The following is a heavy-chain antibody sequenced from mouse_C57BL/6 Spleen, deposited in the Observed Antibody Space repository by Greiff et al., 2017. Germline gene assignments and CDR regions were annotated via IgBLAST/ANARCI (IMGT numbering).Heavy chain of an antibody. CDR2: ISSGSSTI. D-gene: IGHD2-10*02. CDR3: ARSMVTSYYYAMDY. CDR1: GFTFSDYG. V-gene: IGHV5-17*01. Sequence: EVNVVESGGGLVKPGGSLKLSCAASGFTFSDYGMHWVRQAPEKGLEWVAYISSGSSTIYYADTVKGRFTISRDNAKNTLFLQMTSLRSEDTAMYYCARSMVTSYYYAMDYWGQGTSVTVSS. J-gene: IGHJ4*01.